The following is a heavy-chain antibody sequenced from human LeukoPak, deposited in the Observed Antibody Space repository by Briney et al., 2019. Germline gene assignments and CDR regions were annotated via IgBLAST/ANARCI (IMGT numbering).Heavy chain of an antibody. J-gene: IGHJ6*02. Sequence: GGSLRLSCAASGFTVTNYYMSWVRQAPGKGLEWVSVIYSDGNTKYADSVRGRFTISRGNAKNSLSLQMNSLRAEDTAVYYCARDRGRSARGYYYGMDVWGQGTAVAVSS. V-gene: IGHV3-53*01. CDR1: GFTVTNYY. CDR3: ARDRGRSARGYYYGMDV. CDR2: IYSDGNT. D-gene: IGHD2-15*01.